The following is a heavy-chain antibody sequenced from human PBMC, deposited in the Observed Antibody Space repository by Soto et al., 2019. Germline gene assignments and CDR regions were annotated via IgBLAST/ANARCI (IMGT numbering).Heavy chain of an antibody. Sequence: EVQLVESGGGLVQPGGSLRLSCAASGFTFSSYWMHWVRQAPGKGLVWVSRMNSDGSSTTYADSVKGRFTISRDNDKNALYLQMTSLRAEDTAVYYCARVPHCSSTSCYSYFDYWGQGTLVTVSS. V-gene: IGHV3-74*01. CDR2: MNSDGSST. D-gene: IGHD2-2*02. CDR1: GFTFSSYW. CDR3: ARVPHCSSTSCYSYFDY. J-gene: IGHJ4*02.